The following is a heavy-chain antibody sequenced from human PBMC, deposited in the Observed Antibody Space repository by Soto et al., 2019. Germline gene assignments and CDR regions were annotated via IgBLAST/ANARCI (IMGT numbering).Heavy chain of an antibody. CDR2: MNPNSGIT. Sequence: QVQLVQSGAEVQKPGASVKVSCKASGYTFSTYDIIWVRQPTGQGLEWMGWMNPNSGITGCAEKFQGRVTMTRNTAINAAYMDLSSLTSEDTAVYYCARGRVYAFWNGLNWFDPWGQGTLVTVSS. CDR3: ARGRVYAFWNGLNWFDP. CDR1: GYTFSTYD. J-gene: IGHJ5*02. V-gene: IGHV1-8*01. D-gene: IGHD3-3*01.